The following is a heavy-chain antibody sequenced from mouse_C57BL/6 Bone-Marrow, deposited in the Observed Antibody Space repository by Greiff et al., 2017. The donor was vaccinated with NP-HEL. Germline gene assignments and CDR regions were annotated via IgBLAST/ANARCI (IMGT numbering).Heavy chain of an antibody. CDR2: ISSGSSTI. J-gene: IGHJ2*01. V-gene: IGHV5-17*01. D-gene: IGHD1-1*01. CDR3: ATLLLRYVDY. CDR1: GFTFSDYG. Sequence: EVKLMESGGGLVKPGGSLKLSCAASGFTFSDYGMHWVRQAPEKGLEWVAYISSGSSTIYYADTVKGRFTISRDNAKNTLFLQMPSLRSEDTAMYYCATLLLRYVDYWGQGTTLTVSS.